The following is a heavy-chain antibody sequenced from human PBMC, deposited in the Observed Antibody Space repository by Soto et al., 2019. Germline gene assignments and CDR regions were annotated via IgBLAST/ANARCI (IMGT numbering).Heavy chain of an antibody. D-gene: IGHD3-10*01. Sequence: PXESLKISCQCSGYSFTSYWIGLVLQMPGKGLEWMGIIYPGDSDTRYSPSFQGQVTISADKSISTAYLQWSSLKASDTAMYYCARQFGDLNWFDPWGQGTLVTVSS. CDR3: ARQFGDLNWFDP. J-gene: IGHJ5*02. V-gene: IGHV5-51*01. CDR2: IYPGDSDT. CDR1: GYSFTSYW.